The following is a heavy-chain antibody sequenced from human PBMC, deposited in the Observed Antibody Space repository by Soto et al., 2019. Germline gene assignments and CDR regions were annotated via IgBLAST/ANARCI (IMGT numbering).Heavy chain of an antibody. CDR3: AASRGFYEAMDA. J-gene: IGHJ6*02. V-gene: IGHV1-69*01. Sequence: QVQLVQSGAEVKKPGSSVKVSCTASGGAFRNYAVSWVRQAPGQGLEWMGAVMPTFGAGVYAQKFQGRLTIFADESTNTAYLNVSSLTFEDAAIYSGAASRGFYEAMDAWGQGTTLTVSS. D-gene: IGHD3-22*01. CDR2: VMPTFGAG. CDR1: GGAFRNYA.